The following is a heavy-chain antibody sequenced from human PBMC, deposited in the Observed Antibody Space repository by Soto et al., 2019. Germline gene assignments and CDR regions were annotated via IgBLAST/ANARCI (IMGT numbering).Heavy chain of an antibody. Sequence: QVQLVQSGAEVKKPGSSVKVSCKASGGTFSSYAISWVRQAPGQGLEWMGGIIPIFGTANYAQKFHGRVTITADESTSTAYMELSRLRSEDTAVYYCARDNRGGYGFDYWGQGTLVTVSS. CDR3: ARDNRGGYGFDY. D-gene: IGHD4-17*01. CDR2: IIPIFGTA. J-gene: IGHJ4*02. CDR1: GGTFSSYA. V-gene: IGHV1-69*12.